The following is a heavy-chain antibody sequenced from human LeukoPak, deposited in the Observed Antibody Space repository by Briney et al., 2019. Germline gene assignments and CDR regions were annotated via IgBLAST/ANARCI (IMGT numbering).Heavy chain of an antibody. J-gene: IGHJ4*02. CDR3: ARDKFRGYFDY. V-gene: IGHV3-64*04. CDR2: ISSNGGHT. Sequence: SGGSLRLSCSASGFSFSGYAMHWVRQAPGKGLEFVSGISSNGGHTYYADSVKGRFTISRDTSKNTLYLQMNSLRAEDTAVYYCARDKFRGYFDYWGQGTLVTVSS. CDR1: GFSFSGYA. D-gene: IGHD3-10*01.